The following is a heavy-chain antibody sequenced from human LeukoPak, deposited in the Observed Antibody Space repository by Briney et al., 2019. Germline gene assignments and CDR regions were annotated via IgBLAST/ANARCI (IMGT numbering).Heavy chain of an antibody. Sequence: SQTLSLTCTVSGASINSGGFFWSWIRQHPGKGLEWIGHIYYSGYTYYNPPLTSRLAIALDTSKTQFSLRLSSVTAADTALYYCARVLGVTTGHRFYIWGQGIMVTVSS. V-gene: IGHV4-31*03. CDR2: IYYSGYT. D-gene: IGHD4-17*01. J-gene: IGHJ3*02. CDR3: ARVLGVTTGHRFYI. CDR1: GASINSGGFF.